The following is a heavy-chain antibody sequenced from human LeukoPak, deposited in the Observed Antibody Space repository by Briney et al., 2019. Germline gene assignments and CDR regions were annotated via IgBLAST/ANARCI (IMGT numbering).Heavy chain of an antibody. CDR1: GYTFTDHY. J-gene: IGHJ4*02. V-gene: IGHV1-2*02. CDR3: ARGGGGLVY. Sequence: ASVKVSCKASGYTFTDHYIHWLRQAPGQGLEWLAWIVPNTGDTTYAQKFQGRFTVTRDTSITTAYMELNNLTSDHTAVYYCARGGGGLVYWGQGSLVTVSS. D-gene: IGHD3-16*01. CDR2: IVPNTGDT.